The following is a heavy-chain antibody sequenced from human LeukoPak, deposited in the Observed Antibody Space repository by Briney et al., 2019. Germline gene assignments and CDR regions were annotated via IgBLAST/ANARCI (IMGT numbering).Heavy chain of an antibody. CDR2: IYYSGST. CDR3: AKTYSSGLYYGMDV. D-gene: IGHD6-19*01. V-gene: IGHV4-59*01. Sequence: SETLSLTCTVSGGSISSYYWSWIRQPPGKGLEWIGYIYYSGSTNYNPSLKRRVTISVDTSKNQFSLKLSSVTAADTAVYYCAKTYSSGLYYGMDVWGQGTTVTVSS. CDR1: GGSISSYY. J-gene: IGHJ6*02.